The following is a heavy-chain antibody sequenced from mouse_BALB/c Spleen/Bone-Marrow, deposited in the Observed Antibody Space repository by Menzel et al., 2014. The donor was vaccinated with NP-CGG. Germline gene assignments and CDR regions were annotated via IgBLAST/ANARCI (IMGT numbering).Heavy chain of an antibody. Sequence: QVQLQQSGPELVRPGVSVKISCKGSGYTFTDYAMHWVKQSHAKSLEWIGVINTYSGNTNYNQNLKGKATMTVDKSSSTAFMELARLTYEDSAIYYCAREGYASTAWFAYWGQGTLVTVSA. V-gene: IGHV1-67*01. D-gene: IGHD1-1*01. CDR1: GYTFTDYA. CDR2: INTYSGNT. J-gene: IGHJ3*01. CDR3: AREGYASTAWFAY.